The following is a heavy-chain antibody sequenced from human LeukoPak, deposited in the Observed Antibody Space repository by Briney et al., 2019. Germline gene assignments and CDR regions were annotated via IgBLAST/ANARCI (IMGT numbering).Heavy chain of an antibody. J-gene: IGHJ4*02. Sequence: SETLSLTCTVSGGSISSSSYYWGWIRQPPGKGLEWIGSIYYSGSTSYNPSLKSRVTISVDTSKNQFSLKLSSVTAADTAVYYCARDGGSYYHYFDYWGQGTLVTVSS. V-gene: IGHV4-39*07. CDR3: ARDGGSYYHYFDY. D-gene: IGHD1-26*01. CDR1: GGSISSSSYY. CDR2: IYYSGST.